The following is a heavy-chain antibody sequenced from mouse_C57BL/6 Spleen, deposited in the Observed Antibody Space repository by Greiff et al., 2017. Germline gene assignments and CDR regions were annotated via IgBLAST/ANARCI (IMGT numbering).Heavy chain of an antibody. CDR3: ARQLGEGVFDY. Sequence: EVQLQQSGPELVKPGASVKISCKASGYTFTDYYMNWVKQSHGKSLEWIGDINPNNGGTSYNQKFKGKATLTVDKSSSTAYTELRSLTSEDSAVYYCARQLGEGVFDYWGQGTTLTVSS. CDR1: GYTFTDYY. J-gene: IGHJ2*01. D-gene: IGHD4-1*02. V-gene: IGHV1-26*01. CDR2: INPNNGGT.